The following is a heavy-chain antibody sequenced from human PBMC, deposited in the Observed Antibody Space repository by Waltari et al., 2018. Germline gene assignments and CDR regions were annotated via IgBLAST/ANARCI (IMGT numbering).Heavy chain of an antibody. J-gene: IGHJ4*02. CDR1: GGTFSSYA. CDR3: ARDRIVAGEDGSGSYYAY. Sequence: QVQLVQSGAEVKKPGSSVKVSCKASGGTFSSYAISWVRQDPGQGLEWMGGIIPIFGTANYAQKFQGRVTITADESTSTAYMELSSLRSEDTAVYYCARDRIVAGEDGSGSYYAYWGQGTLVTVSS. CDR2: IIPIFGTA. V-gene: IGHV1-69*13. D-gene: IGHD3-10*01.